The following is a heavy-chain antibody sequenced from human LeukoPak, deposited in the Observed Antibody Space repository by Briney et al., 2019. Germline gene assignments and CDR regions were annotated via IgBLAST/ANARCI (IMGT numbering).Heavy chain of an antibody. Sequence: PGGALRLSCAASGFTFSSYGKYWARQAPGKGLEGVVVISNDGSDKYYADSVKGRFTISRDNSKNTLYLQMNSLRAEDTAVYYCAKGYSTGWYGGVDYWGQGTLVTVSS. CDR3: AKGYSTGWYGGVDY. J-gene: IGHJ4*02. CDR1: GFTFSSYG. CDR2: ISNDGSDK. D-gene: IGHD6-19*01. V-gene: IGHV3-30*18.